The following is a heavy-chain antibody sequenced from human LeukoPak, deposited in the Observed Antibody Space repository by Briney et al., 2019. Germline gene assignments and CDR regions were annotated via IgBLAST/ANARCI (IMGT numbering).Heavy chain of an antibody. CDR2: IKGDGSET. CDR1: GFTLIVHW. Sequence: GSLRLSCAASGFTLIVHWMTWVRQAPGKVMEWVANIKGDGSETYYVDSVKGRFTISRDNAKNSVSLQMNSLRAEDTAVYYCARPHSSSPTWFDPWGQGTLVSVSS. D-gene: IGHD6-6*01. J-gene: IGHJ5*02. CDR3: ARPHSSSPTWFDP. V-gene: IGHV3-7*03.